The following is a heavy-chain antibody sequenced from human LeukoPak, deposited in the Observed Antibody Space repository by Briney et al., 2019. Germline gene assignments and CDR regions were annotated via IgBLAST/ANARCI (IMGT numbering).Heavy chain of an antibody. Sequence: GGSLRLSCAASGFTFSSYGMHWVRQAPGKGLEWVAVIWYDGSNKYYVDSVKGRFTISRDNSKNTLYLQMNSLRAEDTAVYYCASLGTGSGSYSSDYWGQGTLVTVSS. V-gene: IGHV3-33*01. CDR2: IWYDGSNK. D-gene: IGHD3-10*01. CDR3: ASLGTGSGSYSSDY. J-gene: IGHJ4*02. CDR1: GFTFSSYG.